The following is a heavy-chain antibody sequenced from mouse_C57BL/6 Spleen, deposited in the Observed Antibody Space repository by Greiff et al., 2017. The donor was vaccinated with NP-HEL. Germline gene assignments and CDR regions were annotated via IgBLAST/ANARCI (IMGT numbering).Heavy chain of an antibody. V-gene: IGHV14-3*01. CDR2: IDPANGNT. D-gene: IGHD1-1*01. J-gene: IGHJ4*01. Sequence: VQLQQSVAELVRPGASVKLSCTASGFNIKNTYMHWVKQRPEQGLEWIGRIDPANGNTKYAPKFQGKATITADTSSNTAYLQLSSLTSEDTAIYYCARAYYYGSSPYYYAMDYWGQGTSVTVSS. CDR1: GFNIKNTY. CDR3: ARAYYYGSSPYYYAMDY.